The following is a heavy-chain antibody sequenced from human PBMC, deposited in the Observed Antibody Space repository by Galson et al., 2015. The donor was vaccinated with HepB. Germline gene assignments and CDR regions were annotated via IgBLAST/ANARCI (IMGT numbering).Heavy chain of an antibody. Sequence: SLRLSCAASGFTFRDSAMSCVRQAPGKGLEWVAYIRYDGNDKYYGDSGKGRFAISRDNSENTLYLQMNSLRAEDTAVYYCARNTPSSGYHGLHYGGQGTLVTVSS. CDR2: IRYDGNDK. CDR1: GFTFRDSA. D-gene: IGHD5-12*01. J-gene: IGHJ4*02. V-gene: IGHV3-30*02. CDR3: ARNTPSSGYHGLHY.